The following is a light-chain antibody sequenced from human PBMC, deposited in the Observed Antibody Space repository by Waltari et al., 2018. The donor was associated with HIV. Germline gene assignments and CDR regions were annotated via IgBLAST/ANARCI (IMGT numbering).Light chain of an antibody. V-gene: IGLV1-40*01. J-gene: IGLJ1*01. CDR2: DSD. Sequence: QSVLTHPPSVSAATVQSVIILCTGTSSNIGAGNAVNCYQHLPGEAPQLLNYDSDGRPSGVPARFAASKSSSSASLAITGRQPQDEAEYYCQSYDRNLSVHDIFGTGTKVTVL. CDR3: QSYDRNLSVHDI. CDR1: SSNIGAGNA.